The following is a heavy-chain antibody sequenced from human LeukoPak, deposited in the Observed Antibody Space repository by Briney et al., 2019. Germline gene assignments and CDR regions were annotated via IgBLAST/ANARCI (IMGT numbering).Heavy chain of an antibody. CDR1: GFTFSASY. V-gene: IGHV3-11*06. CDR2: ISGNSGDT. J-gene: IGHJ6*03. D-gene: IGHD3-10*01. CDR3: ARVGGITLALAPSPFPDYNYYYMDV. Sequence: PGGSLRLSCVASGFTFSASYMTWVRQPPGKGLEWLSYISGNSGDTNYADSVKGRFTVSRDNAKNSLYLQMNSLRAEDTAVYYCARVGGITLALAPSPFPDYNYYYMDVWGKGTTVTVSS.